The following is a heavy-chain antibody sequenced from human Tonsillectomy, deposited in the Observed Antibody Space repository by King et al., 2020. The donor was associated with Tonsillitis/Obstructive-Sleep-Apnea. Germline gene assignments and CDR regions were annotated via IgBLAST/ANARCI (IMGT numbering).Heavy chain of an antibody. V-gene: IGHV3-11*05. CDR1: GFTFSDYY. CDR3: ARARSVLRFVECLLLGDY. J-gene: IGHJ4*02. CDR2: ISSSSSYT. Sequence: VQLVESGGGLVKPGGSLRLSCAASGFTFSDYYMSWIRQAPGKGLEWVSYISSSSSYTNYADSVKGRFTISRDNAKNSMYLQMNSLRAEDTAVYYCARARSVLRFVECLLLGDYWGQGTLVTVSS. D-gene: IGHD3-3*01.